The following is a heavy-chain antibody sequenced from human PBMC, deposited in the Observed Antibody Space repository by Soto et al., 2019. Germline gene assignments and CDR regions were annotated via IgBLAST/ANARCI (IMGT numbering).Heavy chain of an antibody. D-gene: IGHD2-2*01. J-gene: IGHJ6*02. CDR1: GFTFSSYA. Sequence: PGGSLRLSCAASGFTFSSYAMSWVRQAPGKGLEWVSAISGSGGSTYYADSVKGRFTISRDNSKNTLYLQMNSPRAEDTAVYYCAKHLGRYCSSTSCGGLYYYGMDVWGQGTTVTVPS. V-gene: IGHV3-23*01. CDR2: ISGSGGST. CDR3: AKHLGRYCSSTSCGGLYYYGMDV.